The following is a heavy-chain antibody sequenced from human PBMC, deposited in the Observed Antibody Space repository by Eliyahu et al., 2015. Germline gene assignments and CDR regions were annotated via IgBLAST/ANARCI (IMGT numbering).Heavy chain of an antibody. CDR2: IRSKAYGGTT. V-gene: IGHV3-49*04. CDR1: GFTFGXYA. CDR3: TIARAGTTIYYYYGMDV. J-gene: IGHJ6*02. D-gene: IGHD1-7*01. Sequence: EVQLVESGGGLVQPGRSLRXSCTASGFTFGXYAMSWVRQAPGKGLEWGGFIRSKAYGGTTEYAASVKGRFTISRDDSKSIAYLQMNSLKTEDTAVYYCTIARAGTTIYYYYGMDVWGQGTTVTVSS.